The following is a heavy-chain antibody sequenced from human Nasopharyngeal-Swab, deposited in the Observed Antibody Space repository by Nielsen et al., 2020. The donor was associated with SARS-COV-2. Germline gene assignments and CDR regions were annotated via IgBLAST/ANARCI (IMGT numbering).Heavy chain of an antibody. CDR2: ISSGSSTI. J-gene: IGHJ4*02. CDR3: ARHSNWAFDH. CDR1: GFTFSSYS. V-gene: IGHV3-48*04. Sequence: GESLKISCAASGFTFSSYSMNWVRQAPGKGLEWVSYISSGSSTINYADSVKGRFTISRDNARTSLYLQINSLRAEDTAVYFCARHSNWAFDHWGQGTLVTVAS. D-gene: IGHD6-13*01.